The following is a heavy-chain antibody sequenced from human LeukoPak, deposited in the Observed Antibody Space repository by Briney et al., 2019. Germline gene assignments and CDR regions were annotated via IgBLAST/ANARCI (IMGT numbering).Heavy chain of an antibody. CDR3: ARKASSSSHYFDY. CDR1: GGSISSSNW. J-gene: IGHJ4*02. D-gene: IGHD6-13*01. V-gene: IGHV4-4*02. CDR2: MYHSGSA. Sequence: SETLSLTCGVSGGSISSSNWWNWVRQPPGKCLERIGEMYHSGSANYNPSFKSRVTISVDKSKKYFSLKLTSVTAADTAVYYCARKASSSSHYFDYWGQGTLVTVSS.